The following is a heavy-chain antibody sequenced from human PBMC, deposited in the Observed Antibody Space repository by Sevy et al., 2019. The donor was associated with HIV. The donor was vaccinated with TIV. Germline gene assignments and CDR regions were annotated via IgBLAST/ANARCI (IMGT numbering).Heavy chain of an antibody. J-gene: IGHJ4*02. CDR2: IKQDGSEK. D-gene: IGHD3-16*02. V-gene: IGHV3-7*01. CDR1: GFTFSSYW. CDR3: ARLRLGELSLLDY. Sequence: GGSLRLSCAASGFTFSSYWMSWVRQAPGKGLEWVANIKQDGSEKYYVDSVKGRFTISRDNVKNSLYLQMNSLRAEDTAVYYCARLRLGELSLLDYWGQGTLVTVSS.